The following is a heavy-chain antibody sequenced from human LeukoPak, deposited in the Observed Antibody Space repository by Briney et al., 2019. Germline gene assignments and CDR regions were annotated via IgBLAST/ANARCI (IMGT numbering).Heavy chain of an antibody. V-gene: IGHV3-23*01. Sequence: GGSLSLSCAASGFTFSSYAMSWVRQAPGKGLEWVSAISGSGGSTYYADSVKGRFTISRDNSKNTLYLQMNSLRAEDTAVYYCAKDQGGFTVTTMDIWGQGTMVTVSS. CDR2: ISGSGGST. CDR3: AKDQGGFTVTTMDI. CDR1: GFTFSSYA. D-gene: IGHD4-17*01. J-gene: IGHJ3*02.